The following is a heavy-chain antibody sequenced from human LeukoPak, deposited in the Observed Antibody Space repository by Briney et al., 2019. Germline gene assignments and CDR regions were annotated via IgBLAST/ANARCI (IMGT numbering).Heavy chain of an antibody. CDR2: ISGSGGST. Sequence: GGSLRLSCAASGFTFSSYGMSWVRQAPGKGLEWVSAISGSGGSTYYADSVKGRFTISRDNSKNTLYLQMNGLRAEDTAVYYCAKGGSYYYFDYWGQGTLVTVSS. V-gene: IGHV3-23*01. CDR1: GFTFSSYG. J-gene: IGHJ4*02. CDR3: AKGGSYYYFDY. D-gene: IGHD1-26*01.